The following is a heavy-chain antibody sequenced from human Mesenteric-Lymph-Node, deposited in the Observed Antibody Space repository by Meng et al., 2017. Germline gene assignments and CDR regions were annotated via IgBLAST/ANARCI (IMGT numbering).Heavy chain of an antibody. J-gene: IGHJ4*02. Sequence: ASVKVSCKGSGYTFSDYYIHWVRQAPGQGPEWMGWIDANSGETEYAQKFQGRVTLSRDTSISTGYMEMTRLTFDDTAIYYCVREVPGFRPPQPDYWRQGTLVTVSS. CDR2: IDANSGET. CDR3: VREVPGFRPPQPDY. D-gene: IGHD6-6*01. V-gene: IGHV1-2*02. CDR1: GYTFSDYY.